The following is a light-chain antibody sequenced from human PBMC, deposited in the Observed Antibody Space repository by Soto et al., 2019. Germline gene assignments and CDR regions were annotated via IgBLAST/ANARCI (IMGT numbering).Light chain of an antibody. J-gene: IGKJ1*01. CDR3: QQYYSPLWT. CDR1: QSVAYTSNKKTY. Sequence: DIVMTQSPDSLAVSLGERATINCKACQSVAYTSNKKTYVAWYQQKAGQPPKLLLYWSSTRASGVPDRFSGSGSGTDFTLTISSLQAEDVAVYYCQQYYSPLWTFGQGTKVQIK. V-gene: IGKV4-1*01. CDR2: WSS.